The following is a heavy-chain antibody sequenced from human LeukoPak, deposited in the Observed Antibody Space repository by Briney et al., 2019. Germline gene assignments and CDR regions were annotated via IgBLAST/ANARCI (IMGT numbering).Heavy chain of an antibody. CDR1: GFTFSSYG. CDR3: AREYCSGGSCDYFDY. D-gene: IGHD2-15*01. J-gene: IGHJ4*02. V-gene: IGHV3-33*01. CDR2: IWYDGSNK. Sequence: PGRSLRLSCAASGFTFSSYGMHWVRQAPGKGLEWVAVIWYDGSNKYYADSVKGRFTISRDNSKNTLYPQMNSLRAEDTAVYYCAREYCSGGSCDYFDYWGQGTLVTVSS.